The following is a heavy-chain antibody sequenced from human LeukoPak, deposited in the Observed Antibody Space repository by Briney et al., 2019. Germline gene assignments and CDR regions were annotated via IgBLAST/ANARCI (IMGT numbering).Heavy chain of an antibody. D-gene: IGHD3-10*01. CDR1: GYTFTTYD. CDR3: ARANYYGSGKKDLDY. V-gene: IGHV1-8*01. CDR2: MNPNSGNT. J-gene: IGHJ4*02. Sequence: GASVKVSCKASGYTFTTYDINWVRQATGQGLEWMGWMNPNSGNTGYAQKFQGRVTMTRNTSMSTAYMELSSLRSGDTAGYYCARANYYGSGKKDLDYWGQGTLVTVSS.